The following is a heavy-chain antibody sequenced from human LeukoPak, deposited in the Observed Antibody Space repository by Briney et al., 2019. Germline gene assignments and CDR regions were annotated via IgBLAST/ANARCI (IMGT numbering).Heavy chain of an antibody. Sequence: GASVKVSCKASGYTFTGYYMHWVRQAPGQGLEWMGWINPNSGGTNYAQKFQGRVTMTRDTSTSTAYMELSRLRSDDTAVYYCARDLVSGWYGFYYYYYYMDVWGKGTTVTVSS. V-gene: IGHV1-2*02. J-gene: IGHJ6*03. D-gene: IGHD6-19*01. CDR1: GYTFTGYY. CDR3: ARDLVSGWYGFYYYYYYMDV. CDR2: INPNSGGT.